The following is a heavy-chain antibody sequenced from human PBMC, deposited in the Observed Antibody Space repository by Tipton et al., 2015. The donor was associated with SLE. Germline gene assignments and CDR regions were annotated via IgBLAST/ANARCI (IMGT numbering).Heavy chain of an antibody. J-gene: IGHJ3*02. CDR2: IYYSGST. Sequence: TLSLTCTVSGGSISISSYHWGWIRQPPGKGLEWIWSIYYSGSTNYNPSLKSRVTLSVDTSKNQFFLKLSSVTAAETAVYYCARDGGRFLEWLSHDAFDIWGQGTMVTVSS. V-gene: IGHV4-39*07. D-gene: IGHD3-3*01. CDR3: ARDGGRFLEWLSHDAFDI. CDR1: GGSISISSYH.